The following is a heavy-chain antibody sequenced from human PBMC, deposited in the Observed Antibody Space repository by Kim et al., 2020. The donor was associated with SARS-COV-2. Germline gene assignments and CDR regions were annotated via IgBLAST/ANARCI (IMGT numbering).Heavy chain of an antibody. V-gene: IGHV3-23*01. D-gene: IGHD6-19*01. CDR1: GFTFSSYG. CDR2: ISSGGYNT. CDR3: AKGIAVAGLEPNWYVDL. J-gene: IGHJ2*01. Sequence: GGSLRLSCAASGFTFSSYGMSWVRQASGKGLEWVSSISSGGYNTYYADSVKGRFTISRDNSENTLYLQMNSLRAEDTAVYYCAKGIAVAGLEPNWYVDLWGRGTVVTVPS.